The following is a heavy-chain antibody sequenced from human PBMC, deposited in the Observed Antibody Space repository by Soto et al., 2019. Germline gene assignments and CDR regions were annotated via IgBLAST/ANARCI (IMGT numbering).Heavy chain of an antibody. D-gene: IGHD2-2*01. V-gene: IGHV3-30*18. Sequence: QVQLVESGGGVVQPGRSLRLSCAASGFTFSSYGMHWVRQAPGKGLEWVAVISYDGSNKYYADSVKGRFTISRDNSKNTLYLQMNSLRAEDTAVYYCAKDQAKVPAAIWGQGTLVTVSS. CDR1: GFTFSSYG. J-gene: IGHJ4*02. CDR2: ISYDGSNK. CDR3: AKDQAKVPAAI.